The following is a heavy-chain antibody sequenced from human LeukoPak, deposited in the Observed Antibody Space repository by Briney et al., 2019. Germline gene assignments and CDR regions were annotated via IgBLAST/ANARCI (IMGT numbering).Heavy chain of an antibody. D-gene: IGHD2-15*01. CDR1: GGTFSSYA. CDR3: ARDRRIGAYNWFDP. Sequence: ASGKVSCKASGGTFSSYAISWVRQAPGQGLEWMGWINPNSGGTNYAQKFQGRVTMTRDTSISTAYMELSRLRSDDTAVYYCARDRRIGAYNWFDPWGQGTLVTVSS. V-gene: IGHV1-2*02. J-gene: IGHJ5*02. CDR2: INPNSGGT.